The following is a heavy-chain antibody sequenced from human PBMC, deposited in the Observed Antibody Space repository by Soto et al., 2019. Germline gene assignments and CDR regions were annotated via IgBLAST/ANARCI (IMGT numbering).Heavy chain of an antibody. Sequence: VKVSCKTFGYTFTNYVIHWVRQAPGQGLEWMGWINAGTGNTKYSQKLQDRLTISRDTSAATAYLDLSRLASEDTAVYYCARGRASWYWDFWGHGTLVTVSS. J-gene: IGHJ4*01. D-gene: IGHD2-8*02. CDR3: ARGRASWYWDF. V-gene: IGHV1-3*01. CDR2: INAGTGNT. CDR1: GYTFTNYV.